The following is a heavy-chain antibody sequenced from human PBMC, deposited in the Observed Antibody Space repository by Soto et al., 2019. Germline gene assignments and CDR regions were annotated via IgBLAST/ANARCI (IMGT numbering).Heavy chain of an antibody. CDR3: ATHQDSDFWSGYYSVFSFDY. D-gene: IGHD3-3*01. V-gene: IGHV1-58*02. Sequence: GASVKVSCKASGFTFTSSAMQWVRQARGQRLERIGWIVVGSGNTNYAQKFQERVTITRDMSTSTAYMELSSLRAEDTAVYYCATHQDSDFWSGYYSVFSFDYWGQGTLVTVSS. CDR2: IVVGSGNT. CDR1: GFTFTSSA. J-gene: IGHJ4*02.